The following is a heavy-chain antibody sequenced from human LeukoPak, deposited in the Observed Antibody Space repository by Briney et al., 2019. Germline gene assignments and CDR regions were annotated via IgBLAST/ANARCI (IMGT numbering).Heavy chain of an antibody. J-gene: IGHJ4*02. V-gene: IGHV3-21*01. D-gene: IGHD3-22*01. CDR3: AREVAYYDSTGPDY. Sequence: SVKGRFTISRDNAKNSLYLQMNSLRAEDTAVYYCAREVAYYDSTGPDYWGQGTLVTVSS.